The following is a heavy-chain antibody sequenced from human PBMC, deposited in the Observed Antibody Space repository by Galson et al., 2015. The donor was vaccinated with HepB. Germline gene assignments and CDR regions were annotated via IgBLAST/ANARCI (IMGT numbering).Heavy chain of an antibody. D-gene: IGHD2-21*02. CDR1: GYTFTGYY. CDR3: ARDRAYCGGDCSEYYYYYGMDV. V-gene: IGHV1-2*04. Sequence: SVKVSCKASGYTFTGYYMHWVRQAPGQGLEWMGWINPNSGGTNYAQKFQGWVTMTRDTSISTAYMELSRLRSDDTAVYYCARDRAYCGGDCSEYYYYYGMDVWGQGTTVTVSS. J-gene: IGHJ6*02. CDR2: INPNSGGT.